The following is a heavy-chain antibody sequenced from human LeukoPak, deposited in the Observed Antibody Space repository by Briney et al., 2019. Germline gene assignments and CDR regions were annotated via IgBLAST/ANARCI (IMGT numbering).Heavy chain of an antibody. CDR2: INPNSGNT. CDR1: GYTFTGYY. CDR3: ARGLSYYFFDY. D-gene: IGHD3/OR15-3a*01. V-gene: IGHV1-8*02. Sequence: ASVKVSCKASGYTFTGYYMHWVRQAPGQGLEWMGWINPNSGNTGYAQKFQGRVTMTRNTSISTAYMELSSLRSEDTAVYYCARGLSYYFFDYWGQGTLVTVSS. J-gene: IGHJ4*02.